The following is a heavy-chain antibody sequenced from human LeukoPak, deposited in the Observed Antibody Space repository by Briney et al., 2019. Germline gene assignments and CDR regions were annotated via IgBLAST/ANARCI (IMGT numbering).Heavy chain of an antibody. CDR2: ISGSGGST. V-gene: IGHV3-23*01. CDR3: AKDISVIHPWFDP. CDR1: GGSFSGYY. D-gene: IGHD2-21*01. Sequence: ETLSLTCAVYGGSFSGYYWSWVRQAPGKGLEWVSAISGSGGSTYYADSVKGRFAISRDNSKNTLYLQMNSLRAEDTAVYYCAKDISVIHPWFDPWGQGTLVTVSS. J-gene: IGHJ5*02.